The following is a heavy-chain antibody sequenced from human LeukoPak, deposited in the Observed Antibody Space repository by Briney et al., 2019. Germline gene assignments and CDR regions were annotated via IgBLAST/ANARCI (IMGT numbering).Heavy chain of an antibody. Sequence: QSGGSLRLSCAASGFTFDDYAMHWVRQAPGKGLEWVSGISWNSGSIGYADSVKGRFTISRDNAKNSLYLQMNSLRAEDTALYYCAKGLYYDILTGYSGFDYWGQGTLVTVPS. CDR3: AKGLYYDILTGYSGFDY. V-gene: IGHV3-9*01. J-gene: IGHJ4*02. D-gene: IGHD3-9*01. CDR1: GFTFDDYA. CDR2: ISWNSGSI.